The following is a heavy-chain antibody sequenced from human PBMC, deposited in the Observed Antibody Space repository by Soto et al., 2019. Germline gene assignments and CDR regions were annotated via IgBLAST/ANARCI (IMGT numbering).Heavy chain of an antibody. J-gene: IGHJ6*02. V-gene: IGHV3-23*01. CDR2: ISGSGGST. Sequence: EVQLLESGGGLVQPGGSLRLSCAASGFTFSSYAMSWVRQAPGKGLEWVSAISGSGGSTYYADSVKGRFTISRDNSKNTLYLQRTSLRAEDTAVYYCAKDLNYGAGSQGGSYYGMDVWGQGTTVTVSS. D-gene: IGHD3-10*01. CDR3: AKDLNYGAGSQGGSYYGMDV. CDR1: GFTFSSYA.